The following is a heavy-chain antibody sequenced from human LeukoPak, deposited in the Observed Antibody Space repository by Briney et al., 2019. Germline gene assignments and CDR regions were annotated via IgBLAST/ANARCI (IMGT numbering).Heavy chain of an antibody. CDR2: IYSGGST. CDR3: ARAYSSGWYGDYYFDY. CDR1: GFTVSSNY. V-gene: IGHV3-53*01. D-gene: IGHD6-19*01. Sequence: GGSLRLFCAASGFTVSSNYMSWVRQAPGKGLEWVSVIYSGGSTYYADSVKGRFTISRDNSKNTLYLQMNSLRAEDTAVYYCARAYSSGWYGDYYFDYWGQGTLVTVSS. J-gene: IGHJ4*02.